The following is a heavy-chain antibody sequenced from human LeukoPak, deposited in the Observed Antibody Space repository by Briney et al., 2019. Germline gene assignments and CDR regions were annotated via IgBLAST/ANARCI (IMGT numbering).Heavy chain of an antibody. D-gene: IGHD6-19*01. V-gene: IGHV3-23*01. Sequence: GGSLRLSCAASGVTLSSYAMSWVRQAPGKGLEWVSAISGSGGSTYYADSVKGRFTISRDNSKNTLYLQMNSLRAEDTAVYYCAKDRGSGWPFDYWGQGTLVTVSS. J-gene: IGHJ4*02. CDR3: AKDRGSGWPFDY. CDR1: GVTLSSYA. CDR2: ISGSGGST.